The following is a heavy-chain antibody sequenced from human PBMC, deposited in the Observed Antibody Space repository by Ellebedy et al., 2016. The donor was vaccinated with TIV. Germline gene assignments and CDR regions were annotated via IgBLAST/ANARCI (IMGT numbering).Heavy chain of an antibody. J-gene: IGHJ4*02. V-gene: IGHV1-18*01. CDR1: GYTFTTYG. CDR3: ARATRYGDYGPFDY. D-gene: IGHD4-17*01. Sequence: ASVKVSCKASGYTFTTYGISWVRQAPGQGLEWMGWISAHKGNTNYAQKFQGRVTMTTDTSTSTAYMELTSLRADDTAVYYCARATRYGDYGPFDYWGQGTLVTVSS. CDR2: ISAHKGNT.